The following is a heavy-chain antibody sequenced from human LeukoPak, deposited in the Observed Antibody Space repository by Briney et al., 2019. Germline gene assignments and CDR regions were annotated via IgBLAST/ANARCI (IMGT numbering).Heavy chain of an antibody. J-gene: IGHJ4*02. CDR3: ARGSDYGDY. CDR2: MYYSGSP. CDR1: GDSISSYY. V-gene: IGHV4-59*01. Sequence: SETLSLTCTVSGDSISSYYWSWIRQPPGKGLEWIGYMYYSGSPNYNPSLKSRITISINTSKNQFSLRLTSVTAADTAVYYCARGSDYGDYWGQGTLVTVSS. D-gene: IGHD3-3*01.